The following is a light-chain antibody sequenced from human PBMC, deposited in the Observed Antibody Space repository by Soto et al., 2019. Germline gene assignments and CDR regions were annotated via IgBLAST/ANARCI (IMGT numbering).Light chain of an antibody. J-gene: IGKJ5*01. CDR1: QGISND. V-gene: IGKV1-27*01. CDR3: QNYNSAPRET. Sequence: DIQMTQSPSSLSASVGDRVTITCRASQGISNDLAWYQQKPGKVPKLLIYAASTLQSGVPSRFSGSGSGTDFTLTISSLQPEDVATYYCQNYNSAPRETFGQGTRLEIK. CDR2: AAS.